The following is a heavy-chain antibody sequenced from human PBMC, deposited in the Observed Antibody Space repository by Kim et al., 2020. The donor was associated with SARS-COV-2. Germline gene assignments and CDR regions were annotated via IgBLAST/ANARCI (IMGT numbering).Heavy chain of an antibody. CDR3: ARGGRVAVDY. V-gene: IGHV4-4*02. D-gene: IGHD2-15*01. CDR2: T. Sequence: THYNPSLKSRVTISVAKSKNQFSLKLGSVTAADTAVYYCARGGRVAVDYWGQGTLVTVSS. J-gene: IGHJ4*02.